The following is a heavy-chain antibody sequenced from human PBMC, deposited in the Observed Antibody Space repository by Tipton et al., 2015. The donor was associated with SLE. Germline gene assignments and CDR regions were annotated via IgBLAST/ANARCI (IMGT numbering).Heavy chain of an antibody. CDR3: ARGNWNYQSY. J-gene: IGHJ4*02. CDR2: ISGYDGHT. D-gene: IGHD1-7*01. V-gene: IGHV1-18*01. Sequence: QVQLVQSGVEVKKPGASVKVSCEASGYTFTTYAISWVRQAPGQGLEWMGWISGYDGHTKNAQKFQGRITISTDTSTSTAYMELRSLRSDDTAVYYCARGNWNYQSYWGQGTLVTVSS. CDR1: GYTFTTYA.